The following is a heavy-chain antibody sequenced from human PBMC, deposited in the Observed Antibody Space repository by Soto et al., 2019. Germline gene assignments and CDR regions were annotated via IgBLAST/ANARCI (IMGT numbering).Heavy chain of an antibody. CDR3: ARDQNPTTYYYDSGGYYGITQAPSDY. J-gene: IGHJ4*02. V-gene: IGHV3-33*01. CDR1: GVPFCSYG. CDR2: IWYDGSNK. Sequence: PGWSLRLSCAASGVPFCSYGMHGVRKDPGKGLEWVAVIWYDGSNKYYADSVKGRFTISRDNSKNTLYLQMNSLRAEDTAVYYCARDQNPTTYYYDSGGYYGITQAPSDYWGQGTLVTVSS. D-gene: IGHD3-22*01.